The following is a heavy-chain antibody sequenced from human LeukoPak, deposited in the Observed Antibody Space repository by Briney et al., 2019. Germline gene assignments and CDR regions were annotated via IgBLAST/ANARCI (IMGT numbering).Heavy chain of an antibody. V-gene: IGHV3-30*04. Sequence: GGSLRLSCAASGFTFSSYAMHWVRQAPGKGLEWVAVISYDGSNKYYADSVKGRFTISRDNSKNTLYLQMNSPRAEDTAVYYCARGEVATTRDYYYYGMDVWGQGTTVTVSS. CDR2: ISYDGSNK. D-gene: IGHD5-24*01. CDR3: ARGEVATTRDYYYYGMDV. CDR1: GFTFSSYA. J-gene: IGHJ6*02.